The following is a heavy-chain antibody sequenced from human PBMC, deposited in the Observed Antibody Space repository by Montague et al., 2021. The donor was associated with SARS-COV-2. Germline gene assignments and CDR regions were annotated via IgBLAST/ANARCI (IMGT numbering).Heavy chain of an antibody. CDR1: GGSISNYY. V-gene: IGHV4-59*08. D-gene: IGHD1-1*01. Sequence: SETLSLTCTVSGGSISNYYWSWIRQPPGKGLEYIGYIYFSGSTNYNPSLKSRLTISVDTSKNQFSLKLSSVTAADTAVYFCTRLSLGWNTDWGQGTLVTVSS. CDR3: TRLSLGWNTD. J-gene: IGHJ1*01. CDR2: IYFSGST.